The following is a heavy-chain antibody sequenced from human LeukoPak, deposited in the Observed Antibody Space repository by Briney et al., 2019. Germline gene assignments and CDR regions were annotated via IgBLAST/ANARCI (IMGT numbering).Heavy chain of an antibody. J-gene: IGHJ6*02. CDR2: ISAYNGNT. D-gene: IGHD3-3*01. V-gene: IGHV1-18*01. CDR3: ARDPGSPFFTIFGVVVIEKLYYYYGMDV. CDR1: GYTFTIYG. Sequence: ASVRVSFKASGYTFTIYGISWVRQAPGQGLEWMGWISAYNGNTNYSQKLQGRGTITTDTSTSTAYMELRSLRSADTAVYYCARDPGSPFFTIFGVVVIEKLYYYYGMDVWGQGTTVTVSS.